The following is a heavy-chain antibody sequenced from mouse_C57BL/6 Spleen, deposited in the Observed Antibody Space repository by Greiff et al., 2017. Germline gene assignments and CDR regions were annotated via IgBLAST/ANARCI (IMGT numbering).Heavy chain of an antibody. V-gene: IGHV2-5*01. J-gene: IGHJ2*01. CDR2: IWRGGST. Sequence: VKLMESGPGLVQPSQSLSITCTVSGFSLTSYGVHWVRQSPGKGLEWLGVIWRGGSTDYNAAFMSRLSITKDNSKSHIFFKMNSLQADDTAIYXCAKNGNWVVFDYWGKGTTLTVSS. CDR3: AKNGNWVVFDY. D-gene: IGHD4-1*01. CDR1: GFSLTSYG.